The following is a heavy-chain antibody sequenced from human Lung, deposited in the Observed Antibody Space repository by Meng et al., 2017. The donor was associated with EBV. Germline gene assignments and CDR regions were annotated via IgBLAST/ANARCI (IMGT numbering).Heavy chain of an antibody. Sequence: VYTGPDVQSPGASMKSSYHASGYILSAYYVVWVRQAPVQGLEWMGRINPHSGGTNYAQKFQGSATMTRDTSIITADMELSRLRSDDTAVYYCARDTSNWFDPWGQGTLVTVSS. J-gene: IGHJ5*02. CDR1: GYILSAYY. CDR3: ARDTSNWFDP. V-gene: IGHV1-2*06. CDR2: INPHSGGT.